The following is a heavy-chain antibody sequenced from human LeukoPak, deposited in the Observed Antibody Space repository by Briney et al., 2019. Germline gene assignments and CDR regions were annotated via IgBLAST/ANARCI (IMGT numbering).Heavy chain of an antibody. D-gene: IGHD3-9*01. CDR1: GYTFTDYY. CDR3: ARDSSRRPQIYDIATSFSTDF. Sequence: ASVTVSCKASGYTFTDYYIHWVRQAPGQELEWMGLINPKIGGTNYAQSFQGRVSMTRDTSITTAYMELRTVTSDDTAVYYCARDSSRRPQIYDIATSFSTDFWGQGTLVTVSS. J-gene: IGHJ4*02. CDR2: INPKIGGT. V-gene: IGHV1-2*02.